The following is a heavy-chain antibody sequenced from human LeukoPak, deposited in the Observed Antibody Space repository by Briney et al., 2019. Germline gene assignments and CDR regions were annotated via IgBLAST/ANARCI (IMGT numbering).Heavy chain of an antibody. D-gene: IGHD3-3*01. Sequence: GGSLRLSCAASGFIFTDYWMHWVRQAPGKGLEWVAFIRYDGSNKYYADSVKGRFTISRDNAKNSLYLQMDSLRAEDTAVYYCARALGDDFWSGYSDSWGQGTLVTVSS. CDR2: IRYDGSNK. CDR1: GFIFTDYW. J-gene: IGHJ4*02. CDR3: ARALGDDFWSGYSDS. V-gene: IGHV3-30*02.